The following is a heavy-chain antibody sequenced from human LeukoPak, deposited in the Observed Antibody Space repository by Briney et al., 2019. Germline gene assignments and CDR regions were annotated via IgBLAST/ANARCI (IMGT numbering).Heavy chain of an antibody. CDR2: INPNSGGT. CDR3: AREDKHYYYYYMDV. V-gene: IGHV1-2*02. J-gene: IGHJ6*03. Sequence: ASVKVFCKASGYTFTGYYMHWVRQAPGQGLEWMGWINPNSGGTNYAQKFQGRVTMTRDTSISTAYMELSRLRSDDTAVYYCAREDKHYYYYYMDVWGKGTTVTVSS. CDR1: GYTFTGYY.